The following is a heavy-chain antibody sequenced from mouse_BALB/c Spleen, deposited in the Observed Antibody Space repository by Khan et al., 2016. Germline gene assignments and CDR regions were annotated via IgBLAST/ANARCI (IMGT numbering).Heavy chain of an antibody. CDR2: IHYSGST. V-gene: IGHV3-1*02. CDR1: GYSITSGYS. CDR3: ARSFYYDYPWFAY. J-gene: IGHJ3*01. Sequence: EVQLQESGPDLVKPSQSLSLTCTVTGYSITSGYSWHWIRQFPGNKLEWMGYIHYSGSTNYNQSLKSRISITRDTSKNHFFLQFHSVTPEDTATYYCARSFYYDYPWFAYWGQGTLVTVSA. D-gene: IGHD2-4*01.